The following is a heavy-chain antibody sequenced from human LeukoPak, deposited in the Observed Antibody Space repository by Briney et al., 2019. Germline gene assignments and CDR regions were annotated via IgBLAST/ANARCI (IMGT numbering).Heavy chain of an antibody. CDR3: ARVNYGSGRD. V-gene: IGHV4-34*01. D-gene: IGHD3-10*01. CDR1: GGSFSGYY. CDR2: INHSGST. Sequence: SETLSLTCAVYGGSFSGYYWSWIRQPPGKGLEWIGDINHSGSTNYNPSLKSRVTISVDTSKNQFSLKLSSVTAADTAVYYCARVNYGSGRDWGQGTLVTVSS. J-gene: IGHJ4*02.